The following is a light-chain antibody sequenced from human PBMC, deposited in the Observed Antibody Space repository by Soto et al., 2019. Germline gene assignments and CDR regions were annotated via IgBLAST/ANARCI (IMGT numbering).Light chain of an antibody. J-gene: IGLJ1*01. V-gene: IGLV2-14*01. CDR3: SSYTSISTLNYV. Sequence: QSALTQPASVSGSPGQSITISCTGTSSDDGGYNYVSWYQQHPGKAPKLMIYDVSNRPSGVSNRFSGSKSGNTASLTTSGLQAEDEADYYCSSYTSISTLNYVFGTGTKVTVL. CDR2: DVS. CDR1: SSDDGGYNY.